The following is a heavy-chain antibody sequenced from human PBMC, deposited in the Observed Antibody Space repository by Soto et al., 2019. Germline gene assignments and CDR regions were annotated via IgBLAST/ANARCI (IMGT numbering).Heavy chain of an antibody. J-gene: IGHJ5*02. CDR3: AKQAYVGVPANWYDP. CDR1: GYTFTTYW. V-gene: IGHV5-10-1*01. D-gene: IGHD3-3*01. CDR2: IDPSDSYT. Sequence: GESLKISCKASGYTFTTYWITWVRQLPGKGLEWVGKIDPSDSYTVYNPSFQGHVTISVDKSISTAYLQWSGLKASDTAIYYCAKQAYVGVPANWYDPWGQGTLVTV.